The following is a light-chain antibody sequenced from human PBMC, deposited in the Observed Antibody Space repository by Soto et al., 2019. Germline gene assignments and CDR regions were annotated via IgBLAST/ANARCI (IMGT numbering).Light chain of an antibody. J-gene: IGLJ3*02. V-gene: IGLV2-14*01. CDR2: EVT. CDR1: SSDVGGYNY. Sequence: QSALTQPASVSGSPGQSITISCTGTSSDVGGYNYVSWYQQHPGQVPKLTIYEVTNRPSGVSSRFSGSKSGNTASLTISGLQAEDEGDYYCSSYTNSDTWVFGGGTKVTVL. CDR3: SSYTNSDTWV.